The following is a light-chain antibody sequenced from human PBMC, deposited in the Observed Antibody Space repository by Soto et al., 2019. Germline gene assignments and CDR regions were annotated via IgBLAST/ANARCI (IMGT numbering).Light chain of an antibody. CDR2: AAS. V-gene: IGKV1-27*01. CDR3: QNYNSARWT. J-gene: IGKJ1*01. Sequence: DIQMTQSPSSLSASVGDRVTITCRASQGISNYLAWYQQKPGKVPKLLIYAASTLQSGVPSRFSGRGSGTDFPITISSLQPEYVATYYCQNYNSARWTFGQGTKVEIK. CDR1: QGISNY.